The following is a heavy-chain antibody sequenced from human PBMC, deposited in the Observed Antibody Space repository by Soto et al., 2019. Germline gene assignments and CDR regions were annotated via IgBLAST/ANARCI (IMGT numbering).Heavy chain of an antibody. CDR1: GFTFSDYY. V-gene: IGHV3-72*01. CDR3: TRSITGTTSSDY. J-gene: IGHJ4*02. CDR2: SRDKGNSYST. D-gene: IGHD1-7*01. Sequence: EVQLVESGGGLVQPGGSLRLSCAGSGFTFSDYYIDWVRQAPGKGLEWVGRSRDKGNSYSTDYAASVKGRFTISRDASKNALVLQMNSLKTEDTALYYCTRSITGTTSSDYWGQGTLVTVSS.